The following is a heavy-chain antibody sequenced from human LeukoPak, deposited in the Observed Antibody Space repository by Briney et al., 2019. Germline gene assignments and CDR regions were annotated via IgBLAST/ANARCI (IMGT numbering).Heavy chain of an antibody. CDR2: ISSSSSHI. V-gene: IGHV3-21*01. CDR3: ARCTTGKTFGSLREIKKSREIDY. D-gene: IGHD1-1*01. J-gene: IGHJ4*02. CDR1: GFTFSSYS. Sequence: GGSLILSCASSGFTFSSYSVNWVRQATGRGLGLVPSISSSSSHIHYADSVRGRFTISRNNAKTSLFLKMNSLRGEDTAVYYCARCTTGKTFGSLREIKKSREIDYWGQGTLVTVSS.